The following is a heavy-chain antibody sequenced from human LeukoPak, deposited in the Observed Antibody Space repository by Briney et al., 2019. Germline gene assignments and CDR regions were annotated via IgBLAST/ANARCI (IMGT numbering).Heavy chain of an antibody. Sequence: SETLSLTCTVSGGSISSVSYYWGWIRQPPGRGLEWIGSISYSGSTYYNPSLKSRVTMSVDTSKNQFSLKLSSVTAADTAVYYCARGTSGKWFGEYYYYMDVWGKGTTVTISS. J-gene: IGHJ6*03. CDR1: GGSISSVSYY. V-gene: IGHV4-39*07. D-gene: IGHD3-10*01. CDR3: ARGTSGKWFGEYYYYMDV. CDR2: ISYSGST.